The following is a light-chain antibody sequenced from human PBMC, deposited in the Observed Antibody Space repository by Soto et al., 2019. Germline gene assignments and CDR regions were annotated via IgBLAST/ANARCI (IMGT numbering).Light chain of an antibody. V-gene: IGKV1-33*01. Sequence: DIEITQSPSALSASLSARAITYSQSIQDIANYLNWYQQKAGRAPKFLIYGASNLGTGVPSRFSGSGSGTDFTLTISSLQTEDIATYYCKQYDKLTLTFGGGTKVDIK. CDR3: KQYDKLTLT. J-gene: IGKJ4*01. CDR2: GAS. CDR1: QDIANY.